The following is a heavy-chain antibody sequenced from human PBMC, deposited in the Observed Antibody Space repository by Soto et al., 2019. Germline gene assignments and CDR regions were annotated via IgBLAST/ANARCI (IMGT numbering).Heavy chain of an antibody. Sequence: SETLSLTCTVSGGSISSSSYYWGWIRQPPGKGLEWIGSIYYSGSTYYNPSLKSRVTISVDTSKNQFSLKLSSVTAADTAVYYCARLDYSKLASFRAQRTPVTVSS. J-gene: IGHJ4*02. V-gene: IGHV4-39*01. D-gene: IGHD4-4*01. CDR2: IYYSGST. CDR1: GGSISSSSYY. CDR3: ARLDYSKLASF.